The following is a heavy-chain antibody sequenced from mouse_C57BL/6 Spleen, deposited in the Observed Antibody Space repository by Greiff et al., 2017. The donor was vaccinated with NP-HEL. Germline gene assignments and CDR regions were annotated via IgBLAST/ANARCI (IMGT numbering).Heavy chain of an antibody. CDR1: GYTFTDYY. Sequence: VQLKQSGPVLVKPGASVKMSCKASGYTFTDYYMNWVKQSHGKSLEWIGVINPYNGGTSYNQKFKGKATLTVDKSSSTAYMELNSLTSEDSAVYYCARGAGSSFYFDYWGQGTTLTVSS. D-gene: IGHD1-1*01. J-gene: IGHJ2*01. CDR3: ARGAGSSFYFDY. V-gene: IGHV1-19*01. CDR2: INPYNGGT.